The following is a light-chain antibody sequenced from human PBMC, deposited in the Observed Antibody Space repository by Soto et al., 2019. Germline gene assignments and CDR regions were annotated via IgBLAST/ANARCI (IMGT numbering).Light chain of an antibody. CDR3: SSYTSSSTYVV. V-gene: IGLV2-14*01. CDR2: DVS. J-gene: IGLJ2*01. Sequence: QSALTQPASVSGSTGQSITISCTGASSDVGSYNYVSWYQQQPGKAPKLLIYDVSNRPSGVSNRFSGSKSGNTASLTISGLQAEDEVDYYCSSYTSSSTYVVFGGGTKLTV. CDR1: SSDVGSYNY.